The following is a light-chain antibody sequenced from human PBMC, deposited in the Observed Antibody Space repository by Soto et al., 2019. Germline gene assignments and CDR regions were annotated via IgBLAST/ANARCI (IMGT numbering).Light chain of an antibody. J-gene: IGLJ2*01. Sequence: QSALTQPASVSWSAGQSITISCTGSSSDVGGYNYVSWYQQQPGKAPKLMIYEVSNQPSGVTNRFSGSKSGNTASLTISGLQAEDEAAYYCSSYTSSSTPAVVFGGGTQLTVL. CDR3: SSYTSSSTPAVV. CDR2: EVS. V-gene: IGLV2-14*01. CDR1: SSDVGGYNY.